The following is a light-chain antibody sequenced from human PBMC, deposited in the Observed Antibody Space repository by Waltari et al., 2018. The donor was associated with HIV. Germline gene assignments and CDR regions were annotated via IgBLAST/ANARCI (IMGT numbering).Light chain of an antibody. CDR1: SPNMGSND. J-gene: IGLJ3*02. CDR3: GTWYSGLSAVV. CDR2: DNY. V-gene: IGLV1-51*01. Sequence: QSVLTTPPSVSAAPGQRLTISCTGSSPNMGSNDDSWYQQHPGTAPKLLLFDNYQRPSGIPDRYSGSKSVTSATLVITVLQTGDEADYYCGTWYSGLSAVVFGGGTKLTVL.